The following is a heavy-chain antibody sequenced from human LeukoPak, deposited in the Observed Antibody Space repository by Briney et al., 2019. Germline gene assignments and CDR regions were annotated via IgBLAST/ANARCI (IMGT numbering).Heavy chain of an antibody. CDR1: GYTFTSYY. CDR3: ARLYGGNSDSFDY. CDR2: INPSGGST. D-gene: IGHD4-23*01. Sequence: AAVKVSCKASGYTFTSYYMHWVRQAPVQGLEWMRIINPSGGSTSYAQKFQGRVTMTRDMSTSTVYMELSSLRSEDTAVYYCARLYGGNSDSFDYWGQGTLVTVSS. V-gene: IGHV1-46*01. J-gene: IGHJ4*02.